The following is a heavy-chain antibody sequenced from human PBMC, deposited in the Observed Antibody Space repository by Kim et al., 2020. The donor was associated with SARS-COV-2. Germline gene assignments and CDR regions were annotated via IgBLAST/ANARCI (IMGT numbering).Heavy chain of an antibody. V-gene: IGHV3-66*01. CDR1: GFTVSSNY. Sequence: GGSLRLSCAASGFTVSSNYMSWVRQAPGKGLEWVSVIYSGGSTSYADSVKGRFTISRDNSKNTLYLQMNSLRAEDTAVYYCASKNYYGSGRDLYYYYGMDVWGQGATVTVSS. CDR3: ASKNYYGSGRDLYYYYGMDV. D-gene: IGHD3-10*01. CDR2: IYSGGST. J-gene: IGHJ6*02.